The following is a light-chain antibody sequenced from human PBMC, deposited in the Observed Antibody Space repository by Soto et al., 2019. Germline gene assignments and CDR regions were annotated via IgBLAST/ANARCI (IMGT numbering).Light chain of an antibody. CDR2: EAS. CDR1: QTISSW. J-gene: IGKJ4*01. Sequence: DIQMTQSPSTLSAPVGDRVTITCRASQTISSWLAWYQQKPGKAPKLLIYEASSLKSGVPSRFSGSGSGTEFTLTISSLQPDDFATYYCQQQSSYPLTFGGGTKV. V-gene: IGKV1-5*03. CDR3: QQQSSYPLT.